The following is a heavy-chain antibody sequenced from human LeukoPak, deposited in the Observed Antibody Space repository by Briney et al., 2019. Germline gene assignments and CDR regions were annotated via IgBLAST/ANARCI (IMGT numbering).Heavy chain of an antibody. V-gene: IGHV3-48*01. D-gene: IGHD3-9*01. Sequence: GGSLRLSCAASGFTFSDYSMNWVRQAPGKGLEWVSYISSGSSTIYYTDSVKGRFTISRDNAKNSLSLQMNSQRAEDTAVYYCARNKPYDKWGQGTLVTVSS. J-gene: IGHJ4*02. CDR2: ISSGSSTI. CDR3: ARNKPYDK. CDR1: GFTFSDYS.